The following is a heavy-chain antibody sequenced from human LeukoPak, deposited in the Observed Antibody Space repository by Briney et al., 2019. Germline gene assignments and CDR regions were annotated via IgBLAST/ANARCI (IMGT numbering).Heavy chain of an antibody. J-gene: IGHJ6*03. V-gene: IGHV1-18*04. CDR3: ARIAAPLGYYYYMDV. Sequence: GASVKVSCKASGYTFTGYYMHWVRQAPGQGLEWMGWISAYNGNTNYAQKLQGRVTMTTDTSTSTAYMELRSLRSDDTAVYYCARIAAPLGYYYYMDVWGKGTTVTVSS. CDR1: GYTFTGYY. CDR2: ISAYNGNT. D-gene: IGHD6-13*01.